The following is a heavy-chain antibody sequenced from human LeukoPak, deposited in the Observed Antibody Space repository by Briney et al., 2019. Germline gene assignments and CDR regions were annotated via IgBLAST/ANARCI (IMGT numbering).Heavy chain of an antibody. V-gene: IGHV4-59*01. D-gene: IGHD4-17*01. Sequence: PSETLSLTCTVSGGSISSYYWSWIRQPPGKGLKWIGYIYYSGSTNYNPSLKSRVTISVDTSKNQFSLKLSSVTAADAAVYYCARGFAYGDTGSFDYWGQGTLVTASS. J-gene: IGHJ4*02. CDR3: ARGFAYGDTGSFDY. CDR2: IYYSGST. CDR1: GGSISSYY.